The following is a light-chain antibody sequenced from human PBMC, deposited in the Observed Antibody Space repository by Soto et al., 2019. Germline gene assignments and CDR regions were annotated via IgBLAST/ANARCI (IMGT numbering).Light chain of an antibody. J-gene: IGKJ1*01. Sequence: EIVMTQSPATLSVSPGESATLLCRASQSVSSNVAWYQQKPGQAPRLLIFGASTRATGIPARFSGSGSGTEFTLTISSLQSEDFVVYHCQQYNDWPPWTFGQGTKVEIK. CDR2: GAS. CDR3: QQYNDWPPWT. V-gene: IGKV3-15*01. CDR1: QSVSSN.